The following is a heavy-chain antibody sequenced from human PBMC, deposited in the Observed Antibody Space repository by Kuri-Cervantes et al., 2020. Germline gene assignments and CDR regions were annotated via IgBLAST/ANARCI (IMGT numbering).Heavy chain of an antibody. Sequence: SETLSLTCTVSGGSISSYYWSWIRQPPGKGLEWIGYIYYSGSTNYNPSLKSRVTISVDTSKNQFSLKLSSVTAADMAVYYCARVTDVVMAADYWGQGTLVTVSS. CDR3: ARVTDVVMAADY. CDR2: IYYSGST. J-gene: IGHJ4*02. CDR1: GGSISSYY. D-gene: IGHD3-16*01. V-gene: IGHV4-59*08.